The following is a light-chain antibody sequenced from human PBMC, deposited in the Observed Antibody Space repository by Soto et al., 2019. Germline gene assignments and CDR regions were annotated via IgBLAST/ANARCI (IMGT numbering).Light chain of an antibody. CDR3: GADHGSGSNFFYV. CDR1: SGYSNYK. V-gene: IGLV9-49*01. J-gene: IGLJ1*01. Sequence: QLVLTQPPSASASLGASVTLTCTLSSGYSNYKVDWYQQRPGKGPRFVMRVGTGEIVGSKGDGIPDRFSVLGSGLNRYLTTKNIQEEDESDYHSGADHGSGSNFFYVFGTGTKVTVL. CDR2: VGTGEIVG.